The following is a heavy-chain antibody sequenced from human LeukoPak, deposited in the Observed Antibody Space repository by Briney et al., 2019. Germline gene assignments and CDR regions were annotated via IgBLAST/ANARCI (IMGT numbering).Heavy chain of an antibody. Sequence: APVKVSCKASGYTFTSYDINWVRQATGQGLEWMGWMNPNSGNTGYAQKFQGRVTMTRNTSISTAYMELSSLRSEDTAVYYCARNEVVTAILYYYYYGMDVWGQGTTVTVSS. CDR1: GYTFTSYD. J-gene: IGHJ6*02. CDR3: ARNEVVTAILYYYYYGMDV. CDR2: MNPNSGNT. V-gene: IGHV1-8*01. D-gene: IGHD2-21*02.